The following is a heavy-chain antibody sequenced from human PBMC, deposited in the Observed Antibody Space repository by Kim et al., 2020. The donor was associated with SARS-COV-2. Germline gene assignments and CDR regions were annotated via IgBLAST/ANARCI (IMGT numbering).Heavy chain of an antibody. CDR2: LYSGGKA. CDR1: GFTVSRSY. Sequence: GGSLRLSCAASGFTVSRSYMVWVRQSPEKGLEWVSVLYSGGKAYYADSVQGRFTISRDNSRNTAYLHMKSLRVEDTALYYGVRGVPIYAEYFQDWGQGTLVTVSS. CDR3: VRGVPIYAEYFQD. J-gene: IGHJ1*01. V-gene: IGHV3-53*01. D-gene: IGHD3-3*02.